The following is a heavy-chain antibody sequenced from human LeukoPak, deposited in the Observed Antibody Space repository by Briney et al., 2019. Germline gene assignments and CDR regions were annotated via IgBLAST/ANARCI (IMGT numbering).Heavy chain of an antibody. Sequence: SETLSLTCAVYGGSFSGYYWSWIRQPPGKGLEWIGEINHSGSTNYNPSLKSRVTISVDTSKNQFSLKLSSVTAADTAVYYCARGRGYSYGRLDCWGQGTLVTVSS. CDR3: ARGRGYSYGRLDC. J-gene: IGHJ4*02. CDR1: GGSFSGYY. CDR2: INHSGST. V-gene: IGHV4-34*01. D-gene: IGHD5-18*01.